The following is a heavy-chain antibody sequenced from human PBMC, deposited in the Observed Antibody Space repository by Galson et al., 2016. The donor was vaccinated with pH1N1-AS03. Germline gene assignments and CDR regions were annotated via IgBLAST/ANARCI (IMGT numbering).Heavy chain of an antibody. Sequence: SLRLSCAASGFTFSSYGMHWVRQTPGKGLEWVAVIWDDGSNKYYADSVKGRFTISRDNSKNTLYLHMSSLRAEDTAVYYCARGQGYNSGYFDTDYWGRGTLVTVSS. CDR3: ARGQGYNSGYFDTDY. CDR1: GFTFSSYG. CDR2: IWDDGSNK. J-gene: IGHJ4*02. V-gene: IGHV3-33*01. D-gene: IGHD3-22*01.